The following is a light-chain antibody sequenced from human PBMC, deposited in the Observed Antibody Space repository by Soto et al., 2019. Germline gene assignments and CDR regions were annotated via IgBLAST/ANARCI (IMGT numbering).Light chain of an antibody. CDR3: SSYTSSSTLV. CDR2: EVS. CDR1: SSDVGSYNY. J-gene: IGLJ2*01. Sequence: QSVLTQPASVSGSPGQSITISCTGPSSDVGSYNYVSWYQQHPGKAPKLMIYEVSNRPSGVSNRFSGSKSGNTVSLTISGLQAEDEADYYSSSYTSSSTLVFGGGTKLTVL. V-gene: IGLV2-14*01.